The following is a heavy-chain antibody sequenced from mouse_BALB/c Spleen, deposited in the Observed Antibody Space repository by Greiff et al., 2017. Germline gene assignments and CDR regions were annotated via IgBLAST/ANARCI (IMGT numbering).Heavy chain of an antibody. V-gene: IGHV14-3*02. D-gene: IGHD1-1*01. CDR3: ASYYGSSYPWFAY. CDR2: IDPANGNT. J-gene: IGHJ3*01. CDR1: GFNIKDTY. Sequence: EVMLVESGAELVKPGASVKLSCTASGFNIKDTYMHWVKQRPEQGLEWIGRIDPANGNTKYDPKFQGKATITADTSSNTAYLQLSSLTSEDTAVYYCASYYGSSYPWFAYWGQGTLVTVSA.